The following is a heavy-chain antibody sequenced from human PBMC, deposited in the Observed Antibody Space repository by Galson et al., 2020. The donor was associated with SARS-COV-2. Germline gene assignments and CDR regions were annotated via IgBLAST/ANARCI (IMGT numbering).Heavy chain of an antibody. Sequence: SETLSLTCTVSGDFISGYYWSWIRQPPGRGLEWIGYIYYSGSTTYNPPLKSRVTISLDTSKHQFSLKLSSVTAAATAVYYCARVGCSSPSCYSDYYYGLDVWGQGTTVTVSS. CDR3: ARVGCSSPSCYSDYYYGLDV. V-gene: IGHV4-59*01. CDR1: GDFISGYY. J-gene: IGHJ6*02. D-gene: IGHD2-2*01. CDR2: IYYSGST.